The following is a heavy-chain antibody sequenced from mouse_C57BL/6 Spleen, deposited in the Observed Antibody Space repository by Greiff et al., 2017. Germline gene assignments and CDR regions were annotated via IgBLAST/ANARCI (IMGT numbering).Heavy chain of an antibody. J-gene: IGHJ4*01. CDR3: AREITTVVSMDY. D-gene: IGHD1-1*01. CDR2: IYPGSGST. Sequence: QVQLQQPGAELVKPGASVKMSCKASGYTFTSYWITWVKQRPGQGLEWIGDIYPGSGSTNYNEKFKSKATLTVDTSSSTAYMQLSSLTSEDSAVYYCAREITTVVSMDYWGQGTSVTVSS. CDR1: GYTFTSYW. V-gene: IGHV1-55*01.